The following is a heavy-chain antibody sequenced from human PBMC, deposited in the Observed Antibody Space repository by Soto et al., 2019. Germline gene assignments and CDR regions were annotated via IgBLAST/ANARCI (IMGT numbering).Heavy chain of an antibody. CDR1: GFTVSSNY. V-gene: IGHV3-53*01. Sequence: EVQLVESGGGLIQPGGSLRLSCAASGFTVSSNYMNWVRQAPGKGLEWLSVIYIDGSTYYADSVKGRFTISRDTSKNTLXLQMNSLRAEGTAIYYCARSTYTYGGRGAFDIWGQXT. CDR3: ARSTYTYGGRGAFDI. D-gene: IGHD5-18*01. CDR2: IYIDGST. J-gene: IGHJ3*02.